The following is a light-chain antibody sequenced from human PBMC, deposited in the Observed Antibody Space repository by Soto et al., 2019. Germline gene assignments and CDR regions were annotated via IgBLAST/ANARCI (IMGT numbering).Light chain of an antibody. CDR2: RAS. V-gene: IGKV3-15*01. CDR3: QQYNNWPPIT. CDR1: QSVDSN. Sequence: EIVMTQSPATLSVSPEERATLSCRASQSVDSNLVWYQQKPGQSPRLLIFRASTRASGIPARFSGSGSGTEFTLTISSLQSEDFAVYYCQQYNNWPPITFGQGTRLEIK. J-gene: IGKJ5*01.